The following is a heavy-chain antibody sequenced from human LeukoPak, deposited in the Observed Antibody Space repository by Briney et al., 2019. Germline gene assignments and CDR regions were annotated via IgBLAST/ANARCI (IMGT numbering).Heavy chain of an antibody. V-gene: IGHV3-30-3*01. CDR1: GFTFSSYA. Sequence: PGGSLRLSCAASGFTFSSYAMHWVRQAPGKGLEWVAVISYDGSNKYYADSVKGRFTISRDNSKNTLYLQMNSLRAEDTAVYYCARSPPGIAARQVNWFDPRGQGTLVTVSS. CDR2: ISYDGSNK. CDR3: ARSPPGIAARQVNWFDP. D-gene: IGHD6-6*01. J-gene: IGHJ5*02.